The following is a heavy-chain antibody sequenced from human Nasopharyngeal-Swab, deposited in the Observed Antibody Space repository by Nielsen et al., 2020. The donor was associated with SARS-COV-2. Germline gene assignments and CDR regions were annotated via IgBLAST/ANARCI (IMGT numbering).Heavy chain of an antibody. CDR2: IWYDGSNK. D-gene: IGHD4-17*01. J-gene: IGHJ4*02. CDR3: ARDRTVTTTVYFDY. V-gene: IGHV3-33*01. CDR1: GFTFSSYG. Sequence: EGSLRLSCAASGFTFSSYGMHWVRQAPGKGLEWVAVIWYDGSNKYYADSVKGRFTISRDNSKNTLYLQMNSLRAEDTAVYYCARDRTVTTTVYFDYWGQGTLVTVSS.